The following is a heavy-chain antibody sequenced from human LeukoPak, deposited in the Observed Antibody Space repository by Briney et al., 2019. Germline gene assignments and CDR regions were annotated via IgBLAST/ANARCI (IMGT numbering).Heavy chain of an antibody. Sequence: GESLRLSCAASGFSFSTHAMGWVRQAPGKGLEWVSVISGSGDNTYQADSVKGRFIISRDNSNNTLSVQMNSLRAEDTAVYYCVKGAKYSGSSVDYFYMDVWAKGTTVTVSS. CDR2: ISGSGDNT. V-gene: IGHV3-23*01. D-gene: IGHD1-26*01. CDR1: GFSFSTHA. CDR3: VKGAKYSGSSVDYFYMDV. J-gene: IGHJ6*03.